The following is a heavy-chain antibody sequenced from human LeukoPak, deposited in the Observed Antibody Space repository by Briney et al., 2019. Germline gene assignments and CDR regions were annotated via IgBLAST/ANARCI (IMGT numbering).Heavy chain of an antibody. CDR2: ISSSSSYI. V-gene: IGHV3-21*01. J-gene: IGHJ3*02. CDR1: GFTFSSYS. CDR3: ARDGSDYDSSGSAGAFDI. Sequence: PGGSLRLSCAASGFTFSSYSMNWVRQAPGKGLEWVSSISSSSSYIYYADSVKGRFTISRDNAKNSLYLQMNSLRAEDTAVYYCARDGSDYDSSGSAGAFDIWGQGTMVTVSS. D-gene: IGHD3-22*01.